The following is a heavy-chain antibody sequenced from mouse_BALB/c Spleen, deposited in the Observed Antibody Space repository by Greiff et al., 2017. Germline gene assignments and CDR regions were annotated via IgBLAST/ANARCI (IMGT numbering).Heavy chain of an antibody. J-gene: IGHJ4*01. D-gene: IGHD2-3*01. Sequence: VQVVESGPGLVQPSQSLSITCTVSGFSLTSYGVHWVRQSPGKGLEWLGVIWSGGSTDYNAAFISRLSISKDNSKSQVFFKMNSLQANDTAIYYCAAHDGYYDYAMDYWGQGTSVTVSS. V-gene: IGHV2-2*02. CDR3: AAHDGYYDYAMDY. CDR2: IWSGGST. CDR1: GFSLTSYG.